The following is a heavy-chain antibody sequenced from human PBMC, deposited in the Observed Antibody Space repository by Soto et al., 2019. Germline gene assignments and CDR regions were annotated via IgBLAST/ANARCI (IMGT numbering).Heavy chain of an antibody. Sequence: ASVKVSCKASGYIFTSYGISWVRQAPGQGLEWIGRISAYNGNTNYAQKLQGRVTMTTDTYTSTASMELRSLRTEDTAVYYCAREVAADGTFREDVFDIWGQGTLVTVSS. CDR3: AREVAADGTFREDVFDI. J-gene: IGHJ3*02. V-gene: IGHV1-18*01. D-gene: IGHD6-13*01. CDR2: ISAYNGNT. CDR1: GYIFTSYG.